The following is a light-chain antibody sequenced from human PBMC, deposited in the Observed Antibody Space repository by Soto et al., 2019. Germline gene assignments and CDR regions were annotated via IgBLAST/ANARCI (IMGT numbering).Light chain of an antibody. V-gene: IGLV1-47*01. Sequence: QSVLTQPPSASGTPGQRVTISCSGSSSNIGTYYVYWYQQLPGTAPKLLIYRNNQRPSGVPDRFSGSTSGTSASLAISGLRSEDEADYYCAAWDDSLSGWVFGGGTKVTVL. CDR3: AAWDDSLSGWV. CDR2: RNN. J-gene: IGLJ2*01. CDR1: SSNIGTYY.